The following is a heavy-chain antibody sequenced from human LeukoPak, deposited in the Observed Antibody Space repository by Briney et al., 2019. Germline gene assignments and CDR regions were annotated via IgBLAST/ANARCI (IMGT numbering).Heavy chain of an antibody. Sequence: SETLSLTCTVSGGSISSSNYYWGWIRQPPGKGLEWIGSIYYSGSTYYNPSLKSRVTISVDTSKNQFSLKLSSVTAADTAVYYCARGHYDFWSGYYMETYHNWFDPWGQGTLVTVSS. D-gene: IGHD3-3*01. CDR1: GGSISSSNYY. J-gene: IGHJ5*02. CDR3: ARGHYDFWSGYYMETYHNWFDP. V-gene: IGHV4-39*01. CDR2: IYYSGST.